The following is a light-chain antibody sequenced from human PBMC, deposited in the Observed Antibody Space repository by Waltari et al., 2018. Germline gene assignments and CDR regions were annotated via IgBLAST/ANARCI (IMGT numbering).Light chain of an antibody. Sequence: QSVLTPPPSVSGAPGQRVTISCSGSTPNIGAGYAVPWYQQLPGTAPKLFIFGNNNRPSGVPYRFSGSKSGTSASLVISGLQAEDEADYYCQSYDSSLSAFVFGTGTKVTVL. CDR2: GNN. V-gene: IGLV1-40*01. CDR1: TPNIGAGYA. CDR3: QSYDSSLSAFV. J-gene: IGLJ1*01.